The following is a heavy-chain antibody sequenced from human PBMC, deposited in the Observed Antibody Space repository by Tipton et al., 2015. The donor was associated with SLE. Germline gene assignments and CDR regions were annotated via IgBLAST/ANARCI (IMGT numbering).Heavy chain of an antibody. CDR1: GGSISSGSYY. Sequence: TLSLTCTVSGGSISSGSYYWSWIRQPAGKGLEWIGSIYYSGSTYYNPSLKSRVTISVDTFKNQFSLKLSSVTAADTAVYYCARAFGSWYGSAFDIWGQGTMVTVSS. D-gene: IGHD6-13*01. V-gene: IGHV4-39*07. CDR2: IYYSGST. J-gene: IGHJ3*02. CDR3: ARAFGSWYGSAFDI.